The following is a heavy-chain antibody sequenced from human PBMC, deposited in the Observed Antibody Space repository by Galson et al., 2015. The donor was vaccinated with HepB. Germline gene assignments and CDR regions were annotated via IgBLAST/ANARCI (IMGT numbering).Heavy chain of an antibody. V-gene: IGHV1-58*01. CDR1: GFTFTSSA. CDR3: AAWVDIEQQLADDY. D-gene: IGHD6-13*01. CDR2: IVVGSGNT. Sequence: SVKVSCKASGFTFTSSAVQWVRQARGQRLEWIGWIVVGSGNTNYAQKFQERVTITRDMSTSTAYMELSSLRSEDTAVYYCAAWVDIEQQLADDYWGQGTLVTVSS. J-gene: IGHJ4*02.